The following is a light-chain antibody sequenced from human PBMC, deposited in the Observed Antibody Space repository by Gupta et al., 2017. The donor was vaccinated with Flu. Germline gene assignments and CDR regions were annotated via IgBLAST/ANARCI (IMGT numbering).Light chain of an antibody. J-gene: IGKJ1*01. CDR2: GVS. CDR3: QQYGSSVWT. Sequence: SSYLAWYQQKPGQAPRLLIYGVSSRATGTPDRFSGSGSGTDFTLTISRLEPEAFAVYYCQQYGSSVWTFGQGTKVEIK. CDR1: SSY. V-gene: IGKV3-20*01.